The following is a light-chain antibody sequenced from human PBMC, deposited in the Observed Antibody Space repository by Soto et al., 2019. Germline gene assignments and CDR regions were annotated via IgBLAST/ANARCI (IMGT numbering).Light chain of an antibody. Sequence: DNVMTQSPLSLPVTPGEPASISCRSSQSLLHSNGYNYLDWYLQKPGQSRQLLIYLGSNRASGVPDRFSGSGSGTDFTLKISSVEAADVGVYYCMQALHTPWTFGQGTKVEIK. CDR2: LGS. J-gene: IGKJ1*01. V-gene: IGKV2-28*01. CDR3: MQALHTPWT. CDR1: QSLLHSNGYNY.